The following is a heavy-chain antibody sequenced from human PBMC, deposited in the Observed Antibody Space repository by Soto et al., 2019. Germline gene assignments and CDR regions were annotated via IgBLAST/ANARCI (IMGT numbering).Heavy chain of an antibody. V-gene: IGHV1-2*04. CDR1: GYTFTGFY. CDR3: ASGGSTVTREFDY. D-gene: IGHD4-17*01. Sequence: QVQLVQSGAEVKKPGASVKVSCKALGYTFTGFYMHWVRQAPGQGLEWMGWINPKSGDTENAQKFQGWVTMTRDTAISTAYMGLSRLKSDDTAVYYCASGGSTVTREFDYWGQGTPVSVSS. J-gene: IGHJ4*02. CDR2: INPKSGDT.